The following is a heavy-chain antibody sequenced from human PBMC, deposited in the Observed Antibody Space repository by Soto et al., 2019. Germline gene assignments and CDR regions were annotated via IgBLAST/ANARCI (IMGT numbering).Heavy chain of an antibody. CDR1: GGSISSYY. Sequence: SETLSLTCTVSGGSISSYYWSWIRQPAGKGLEWIGRIYTSGSTNYNPSLKSRVTMSVDTSKNQFSLKLSSVTAADTAVYYCARAGPRYDFWSGYYSSGPHNWFDPWGQGTLVTVSS. CDR2: IYTSGST. CDR3: ARAGPRYDFWSGYYSSGPHNWFDP. D-gene: IGHD3-3*01. V-gene: IGHV4-4*07. J-gene: IGHJ5*02.